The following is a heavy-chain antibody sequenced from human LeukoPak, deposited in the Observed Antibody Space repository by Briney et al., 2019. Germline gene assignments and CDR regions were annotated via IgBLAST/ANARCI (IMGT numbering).Heavy chain of an antibody. V-gene: IGHV4-39*07. CDR1: GGSISSSSYY. CDR2: IYYSGST. D-gene: IGHD3-22*01. Sequence: SETLSLTCTVSGGSISSSSYYWGWIRQPPGKGLEWIGSIYYSGSTYYNPSLKSRVTMSVDTSKNQFSLKLSSVTAADTAVYYCARDLIGPYYYYMDVWGKGTTVTISS. CDR3: ARDLIGPYYYYMDV. J-gene: IGHJ6*03.